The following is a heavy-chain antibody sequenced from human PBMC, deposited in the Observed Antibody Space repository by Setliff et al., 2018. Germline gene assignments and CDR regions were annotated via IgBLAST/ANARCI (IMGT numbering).Heavy chain of an antibody. CDR1: GFTFSSYW. J-gene: IGHJ3*01. V-gene: IGHV3-7*01. CDR2: INEDGSEK. CDR3: ARPRSRTIIGENDPFDL. Sequence: GGSLRLSCAASGFTFSSYWMSWVRQAPGKGLEWVASINEDGSEKYYMDSVKGRFTISRDNAKNSLYLQMNSLRVEDTAVYYCARPRSRTIIGENDPFDLWGQGTLVTVSS. D-gene: IGHD3-9*01.